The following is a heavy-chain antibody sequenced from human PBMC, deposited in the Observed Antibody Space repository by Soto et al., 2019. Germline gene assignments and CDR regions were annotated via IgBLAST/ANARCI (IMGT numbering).Heavy chain of an antibody. V-gene: IGHV3-48*03. D-gene: IGHD1-26*01. Sequence: PGGSLRLSCAASGFNFSTYEMNWVHQAPGKGLEWVSYITSSGSTVYYGDSVRGRFTISRDNAKNPLYLQMNSLRAEDTAVYYCVRRELLIDYYYYYGLDVWGQGTTVTVSS. CDR1: GFNFSTYE. J-gene: IGHJ6*02. CDR2: ITSSGSTV. CDR3: VRRELLIDYYYYYGLDV.